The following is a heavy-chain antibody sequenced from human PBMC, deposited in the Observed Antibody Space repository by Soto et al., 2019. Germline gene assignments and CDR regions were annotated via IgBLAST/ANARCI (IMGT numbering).Heavy chain of an antibody. J-gene: IGHJ5*02. CDR2: IYYSGST. D-gene: IGHD2-2*03. Sequence: SETLSLTCTVSGGSISSYYWSWIRQPPGKGLEWIGYIYYSGSTNYNPSLKSRVTISVDTSKNQFSLKLSSVTAADTAVYYCARLDGWFDPWGQGTLVTVSS. V-gene: IGHV4-59*01. CDR1: GGSISSYY. CDR3: ARLDGWFDP.